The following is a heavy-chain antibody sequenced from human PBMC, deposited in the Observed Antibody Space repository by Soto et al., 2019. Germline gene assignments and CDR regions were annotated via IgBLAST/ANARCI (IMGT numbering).Heavy chain of an antibody. CDR1: GYSFTGYY. V-gene: IGHV1-2*02. Sequence: HEHLVQSGAEVKRPGASLKVSCKASGYSFTGYYIHWVRQAPGQGLEWMGWINPDSGATNYAQNFQGRVTLTSDTSISTASMGLTSLTSDATAVYYCARGDYGTGGYPFPYFDYWGQGTLVIVSS. J-gene: IGHJ4*02. D-gene: IGHD2-8*02. CDR2: INPDSGAT. CDR3: ARGDYGTGGYPFPYFDY.